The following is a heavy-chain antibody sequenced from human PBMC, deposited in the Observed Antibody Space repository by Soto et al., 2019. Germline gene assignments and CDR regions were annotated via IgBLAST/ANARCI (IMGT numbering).Heavy chain of an antibody. CDR1: GFTFSSYA. CDR2: ISGSGGST. V-gene: IGHV3-23*01. Sequence: GGSLRLSCAASGFTFSSYAMSWVRQAPGKGLEWVSAISGSGGSTYYADSVKGRFTISRDNSKNTLYLQMNSLRAEDTAVYYCAKAPYDYHYYYYMDVWGKGTTVTVSS. D-gene: IGHD5-12*01. CDR3: AKAPYDYHYYYYMDV. J-gene: IGHJ6*03.